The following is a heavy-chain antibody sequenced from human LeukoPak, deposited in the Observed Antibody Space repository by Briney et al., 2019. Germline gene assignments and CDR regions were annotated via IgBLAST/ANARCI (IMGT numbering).Heavy chain of an antibody. Sequence: SETLSLTCIVSGGSVSSGSYYWSWIRQPPGKGLEWIGYIYYSGSTNYNPSLKSRVTISVDTSKNQFSLKLSSVTAADTAVYYCARAVVPAASYFDYWGQGTLVTVSS. D-gene: IGHD2-2*01. CDR3: ARAVVPAASYFDY. J-gene: IGHJ4*02. CDR1: GGSVSSGSYY. V-gene: IGHV4-61*01. CDR2: IYYSGST.